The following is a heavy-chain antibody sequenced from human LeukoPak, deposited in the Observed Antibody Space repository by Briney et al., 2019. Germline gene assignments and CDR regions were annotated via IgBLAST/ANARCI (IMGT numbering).Heavy chain of an antibody. D-gene: IGHD5-18*01. V-gene: IGHV3-23*01. CDR1: VFTFSKYA. CDR3: TKGTIWLPFDY. Sequence: GGALRLSCAPSVFTFSKYAMCWGRHGLGEGVEWVSAIIGSGGSTYYADSVKGRFTTCTDNSKNTLYLQLNSLRAEDTAVYYCTKGTIWLPFDYWGQGTLVTVSS. CDR2: IIGSGGST. J-gene: IGHJ4*02.